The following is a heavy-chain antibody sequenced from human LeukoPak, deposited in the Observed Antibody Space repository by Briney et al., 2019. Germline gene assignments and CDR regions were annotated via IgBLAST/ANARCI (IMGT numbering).Heavy chain of an antibody. CDR2: IYYSGST. CDR3: ARLHGVYCSRGSCSYYFES. D-gene: IGHD2-15*01. CDR1: GGSISSSSYY. J-gene: IGHJ4*02. V-gene: IGHV4-39*01. Sequence: KPSETLSLTCTVSGGSISSSSYYWGWIRQPPGKGLEWIGSIYYSGSTYYNPSLKSRVTLSVDTSKNQFFLRLSSVTAADTAVYYCARLHGVYCSRGSCSYYFESWGQGSLVTVSS.